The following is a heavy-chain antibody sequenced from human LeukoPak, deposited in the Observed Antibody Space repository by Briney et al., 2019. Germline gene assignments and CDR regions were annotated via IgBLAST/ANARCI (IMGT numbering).Heavy chain of an antibody. Sequence: SETLSLTCTVSGGSISSSSYYWGWIRQPPGKGLEWIGSIYYSGYAYYTPSLKSRVTISVVTSKNQFSLRLNSVTAADTAVYYCARRVNCVGGSCQFDYWGQGTLVTVSS. D-gene: IGHD2-15*01. CDR3: ARRVNCVGGSCQFDY. CDR1: GGSISSSSYY. CDR2: IYYSGYA. V-gene: IGHV4-39*01. J-gene: IGHJ4*02.